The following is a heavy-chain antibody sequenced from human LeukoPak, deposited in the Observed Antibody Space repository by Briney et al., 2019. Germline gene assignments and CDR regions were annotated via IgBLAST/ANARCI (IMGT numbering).Heavy chain of an antibody. Sequence: PSGTLSLTCAVSGGSISSNNWWSWVRQPPGKGLEWIGEIYHSDYTNYNPSLKSRVTISVDKSKNQFSLKLSSVTAADTAVYYCARGTTMILDAFDIWGQGTMVTVSS. CDR1: GGSISSNNW. CDR2: IYHSDYT. CDR3: ARGTTMILDAFDI. V-gene: IGHV4-4*02. J-gene: IGHJ3*02. D-gene: IGHD3-22*01.